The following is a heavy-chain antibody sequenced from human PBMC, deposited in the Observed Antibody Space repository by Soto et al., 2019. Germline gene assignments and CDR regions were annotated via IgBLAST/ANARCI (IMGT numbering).Heavy chain of an antibody. J-gene: IGHJ4*02. CDR2: IYYSGSA. Sequence: SETLSLTCTVSGGSISSGVYCWSWIRQHPGKGLEWIGYIYYSGSAYYNPSLKSRVTISVDTSENHFSLKLSSVTAADTAVYYCAREGDSILDYWGQGMLVTVSS. D-gene: IGHD3-22*01. V-gene: IGHV4-31*03. CDR3: AREGDSILDY. CDR1: GGSISSGVYC.